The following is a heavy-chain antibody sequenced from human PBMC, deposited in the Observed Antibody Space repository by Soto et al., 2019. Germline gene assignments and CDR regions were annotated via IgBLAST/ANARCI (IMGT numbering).Heavy chain of an antibody. CDR1: WFTVSSNY. V-gene: IGHV3-53*01. Sequence: GSLRLSCAASWFTVSSNYMSWVRQAPGKGLEWVSVIYSGGSTYYADSVKGRFTISRDNSKNTLYLQMNSLRAEDTAVYYCAKDRALLWFGELLWDMGVWGQGTTVTVSS. CDR3: AKDRALLWFGELLWDMGV. D-gene: IGHD3-10*01. J-gene: IGHJ6*02. CDR2: IYSGGST.